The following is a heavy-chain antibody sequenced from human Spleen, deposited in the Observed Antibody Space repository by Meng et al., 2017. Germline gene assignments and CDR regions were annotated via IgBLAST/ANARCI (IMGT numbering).Heavy chain of an antibody. V-gene: IGHV1-2*02. CDR2: INPISGTA. CDR1: GYTFTGHY. D-gene: IGHD1-14*01. CDR3: ASDTTSWDFNY. Sequence: ASAKVTCKASGYTFTGHYMHWVRQAPGQGHEWMGWINPISGTAKYAQKFQGRVTMTRDTSISTGYMELSSLRSDDTAMYYCASDTTSWDFNYWGQGTLVTVSS. J-gene: IGHJ4*02.